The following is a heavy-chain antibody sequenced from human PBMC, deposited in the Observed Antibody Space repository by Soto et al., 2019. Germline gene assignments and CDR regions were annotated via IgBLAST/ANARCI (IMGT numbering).Heavy chain of an antibody. V-gene: IGHV1-3*01. CDR3: GRALSGYAT. J-gene: IGHJ5*01. CDR1: GYTFTSYG. CDR2: INAGNGNT. D-gene: IGHD5-12*01. Sequence: ASVKVSCKTSGYTFTSYGISWVRQAPGQRLEWMGWINAGNGNTRYSQKFQGRVTLTRDTSASTAYMELSSLRYEDTAIYYCGRALSGYATSGQGTSVTGSS.